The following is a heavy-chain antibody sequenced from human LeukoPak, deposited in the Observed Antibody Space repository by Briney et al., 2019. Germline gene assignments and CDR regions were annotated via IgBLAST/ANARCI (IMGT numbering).Heavy chain of an antibody. CDR2: ISPTGGDT. V-gene: IGHV3-23*01. CDR3: AKDWGWGFDY. Sequence: PGGSLRLSCAASGFTFTNYAMYWARQAPGRGPEWVSAISPTGGDTFYADSVKGRFTISRDNSKNMLHLQMNSLRVEDTAVFYCAKDWGWGFDYWGQGTLVTVSS. CDR1: GFTFTNYA. D-gene: IGHD3-16*01. J-gene: IGHJ4*02.